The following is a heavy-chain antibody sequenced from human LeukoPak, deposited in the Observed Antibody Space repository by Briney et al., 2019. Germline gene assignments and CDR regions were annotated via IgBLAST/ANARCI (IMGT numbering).Heavy chain of an antibody. Sequence: GWSRRLSCAASGLSFGDNSMHWVRQAPGNCLEWVSLISWDESTTYYADSVKGRFTVSRDNSKNSLYLQMNSLRTEDTALYYCARGPNRWWVVSRNWGMDVWGQGTTVTVSS. CDR1: GLSFGDNS. CDR2: ISWDESTT. V-gene: IGHV3-43*01. J-gene: IGHJ6*02. D-gene: IGHD2-15*01. CDR3: ARGPNRWWVVSRNWGMDV.